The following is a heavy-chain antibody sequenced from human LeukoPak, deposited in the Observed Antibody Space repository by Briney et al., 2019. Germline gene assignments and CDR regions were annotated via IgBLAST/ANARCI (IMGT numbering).Heavy chain of an antibody. J-gene: IGHJ5*02. V-gene: IGHV4-39*01. CDR3: ARSRGAYGAYCSGGSCYPNGGHWFDP. CDR2: IYYSGST. D-gene: IGHD2-15*01. Sequence: SETLSLTCTVSGGSISSSSYYWGWIRQPPGKGLEWIRSIYYSGSTYYNPSLKSRVTISVDTSKNQFSLKLSSVTAADTAVYYCARSRGAYGAYCSGGSCYPNGGHWFDPWGQGTLITVSS. CDR1: GGSISSSSYY.